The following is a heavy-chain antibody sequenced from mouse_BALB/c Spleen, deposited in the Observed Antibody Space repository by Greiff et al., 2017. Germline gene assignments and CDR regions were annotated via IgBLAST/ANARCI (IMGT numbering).Heavy chain of an antibody. CDR2: IWAGGST. Sequence: VKLVESGPGLVAPSQSLSITCTVSGFSLTSYGVHWVRQPPGKGLEWLGVIWAGGSTNYNSALMSRLSISKDNSKSQVFLKMNSLQTDDTAMYYCASTTVVAGNYAMDYWGQGTSVTVSS. V-gene: IGHV2-9*02. CDR3: ASTTVVAGNYAMDY. D-gene: IGHD1-1*01. J-gene: IGHJ4*01. CDR1: GFSLTSYG.